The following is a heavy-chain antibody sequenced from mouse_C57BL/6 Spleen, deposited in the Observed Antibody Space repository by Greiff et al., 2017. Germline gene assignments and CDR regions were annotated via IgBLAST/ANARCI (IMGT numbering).Heavy chain of an antibody. J-gene: IGHJ3*01. CDR1: GYTFTSYW. CDR2: IYPGSGST. Sequence: QVQLQQPGAELVKPGASVKMSCKASGYTFTSYWITWVKQRPGQGLEWIGDIYPGSGSTNYNEKFKSKATLTVDTSSGTAYMQLSSLKSEDSAVYYCARGGDYDVWFAYWGQGTLVTVSA. D-gene: IGHD2-4*01. V-gene: IGHV1-55*01. CDR3: ARGGDYDVWFAY.